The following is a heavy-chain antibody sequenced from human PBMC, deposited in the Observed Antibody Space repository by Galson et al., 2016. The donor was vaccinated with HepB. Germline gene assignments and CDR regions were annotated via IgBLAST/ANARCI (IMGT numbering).Heavy chain of an antibody. D-gene: IGHD5-12*01. J-gene: IGHJ4*02. CDR2: IYHTGKT. V-gene: IGHV4-4*02. Sequence: SETLSLTCAVSGDSISDRTWWSWVRQPPGKGLEWIGEIYHTGKTNYNPSLKSRVTISEDMSKNQFSLRLISVTAADTAVYYCARGRFSGYGWRCYIDYWGQGTLVTVSS. CDR3: ARGRFSGYGWRCYIDY. CDR1: GDSISDRTW.